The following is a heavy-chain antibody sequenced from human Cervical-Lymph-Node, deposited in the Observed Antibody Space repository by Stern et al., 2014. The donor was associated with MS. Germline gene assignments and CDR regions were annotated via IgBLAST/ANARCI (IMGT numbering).Heavy chain of an antibody. J-gene: IGHJ5*02. CDR3: ATTRWDLFTWNWFDP. Sequence: QVQLQESGSRLVKPSQTLSLTCAVSGASISSSGYYWSWIRQPADKGLEWIGRIHDSGSTYYNPSLKSRVTISIDTAKNQFSLNLTSWTAADTAVYYCATTRWDLFTWNWFDPWGQGTLVTVSS. V-gene: IGHV4-61*02. CDR1: GASISSSGYY. CDR2: IHDSGST. D-gene: IGHD1-26*01.